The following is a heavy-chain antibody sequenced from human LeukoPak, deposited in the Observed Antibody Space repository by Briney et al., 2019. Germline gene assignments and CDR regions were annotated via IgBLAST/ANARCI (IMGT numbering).Heavy chain of an antibody. Sequence: ASVKVSCKASGYTFTSYGISWVRQAPGQGLEWMGWISAYNGNTNYAQKLQGRVTMTTDTSTSTAYMELRSLRSDDTAVYYCARVQYDFWSGYSWGPVDIWGQGTMVTVSS. D-gene: IGHD3-3*01. V-gene: IGHV1-18*01. CDR1: GYTFTSYG. CDR2: ISAYNGNT. J-gene: IGHJ3*02. CDR3: ARVQYDFWSGYSWGPVDI.